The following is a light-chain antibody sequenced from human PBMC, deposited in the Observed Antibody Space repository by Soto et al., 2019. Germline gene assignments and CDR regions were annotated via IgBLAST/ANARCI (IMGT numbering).Light chain of an antibody. CDR1: PDISKY. CDR3: QQYKSLLS. J-gene: IGKJ3*01. Sequence: DIQMTQSPSSLSASVGDRVTITCQASPDISKYLNWYQQKPGKAPKLLIYDASNLETGVPSRFSGSGSWTDFTLTINSLQPEDIAKYYCQQYKSLLSVGPGTKVDIK. V-gene: IGKV1-33*01. CDR2: DAS.